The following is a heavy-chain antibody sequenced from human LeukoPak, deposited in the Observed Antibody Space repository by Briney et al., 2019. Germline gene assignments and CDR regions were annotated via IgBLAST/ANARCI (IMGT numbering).Heavy chain of an antibody. CDR3: TRPGGAVAGTQFDY. Sequence: PPGGSLKLSCAASGFTFSGSAMHWVRQASGEGLEWVGHIRSRSNSYATAYAASVKGRFTISRDDSKNTAYLQMNSLKTEDTAVYYCTRPGGAVAGTQFDYWGQGTLVTVSS. J-gene: IGHJ4*02. CDR1: GFTFSGSA. V-gene: IGHV3-73*01. D-gene: IGHD6-13*01. CDR2: IRSRSNSYAT.